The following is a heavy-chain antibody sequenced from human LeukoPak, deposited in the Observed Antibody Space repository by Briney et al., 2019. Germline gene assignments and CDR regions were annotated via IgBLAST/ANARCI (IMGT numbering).Heavy chain of an antibody. CDR1: GYTFTNYD. V-gene: IGHV1-8*03. D-gene: IGHD3/OR15-3a*01. Sequence: ASVKVSCKASGYTFTNYDINWVRQATGQGLEWMGWMNPNSGNTGYAQKFQGRVTITKNTSISTAYTELSSLRSEDTAVYYCARADRTGYLFDPWGQGTLVTVSS. CDR2: MNPNSGNT. J-gene: IGHJ5*02. CDR3: ARADRTGYLFDP.